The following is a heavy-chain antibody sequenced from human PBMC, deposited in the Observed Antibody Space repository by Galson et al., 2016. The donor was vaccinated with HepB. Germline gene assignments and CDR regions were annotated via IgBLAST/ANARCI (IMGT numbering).Heavy chain of an antibody. CDR1: GFTFSTYA. CDR2: LSSGGTNI. Sequence: SLRLSCAASGFTFSTYAMSWVRQAPGKGLEWISFLSSGGTNIYYADSVKGRFTISRDNAKNSLYQQMNSLRADDSAVYYCARSVGYCDSTSCYVDYHGMDVWGQGTTVAVSS. V-gene: IGHV3-11*01. J-gene: IGHJ6*02. CDR3: ARSVGYCDSTSCYVDYHGMDV. D-gene: IGHD2-2*01.